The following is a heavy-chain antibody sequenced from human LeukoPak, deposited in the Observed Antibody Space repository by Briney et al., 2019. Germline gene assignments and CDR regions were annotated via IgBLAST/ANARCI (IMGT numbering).Heavy chain of an antibody. CDR2: IYYSGST. D-gene: IGHD1-26*01. CDR3: ARQWRAGATYFDY. Sequence: SETLSLTCTVSGGSISSSSYYWGWIRQRPGKGLEWIGSIYYSGSTYYNPSLKSRVTISVDTSKNQFSLKLSSVTAADRAVYYCARQWRAGATYFDYWGQGTLVTVSS. J-gene: IGHJ4*02. V-gene: IGHV4-39*01. CDR1: GGSISSSSYY.